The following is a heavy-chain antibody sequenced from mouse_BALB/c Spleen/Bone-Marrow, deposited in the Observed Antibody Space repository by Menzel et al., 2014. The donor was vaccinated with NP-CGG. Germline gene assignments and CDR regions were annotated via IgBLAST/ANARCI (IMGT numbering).Heavy chain of an antibody. Sequence: LQRSGSELVRPGASVKLSCKASGYTFTSYWMHWVKQRPGQGLEWIGNIYPGSGSTNYDEKFKNKATLTVDTSSSTAYMQLSSLTSEDSAVYYCTRSPIATVVAETMDYWGQGTSVRLL. J-gene: IGHJ4*01. CDR1: GYTFTSYW. V-gene: IGHV1S22*01. CDR3: TRSPIATVVAETMDY. CDR2: IYPGSGST. D-gene: IGHD1-1*01.